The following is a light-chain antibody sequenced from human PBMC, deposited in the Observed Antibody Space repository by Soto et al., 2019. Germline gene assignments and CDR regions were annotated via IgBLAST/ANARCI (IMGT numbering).Light chain of an antibody. CDR3: AAWDDSLNGVV. CDR1: SSNIGSNT. J-gene: IGLJ2*01. CDR2: SNN. V-gene: IGLV1-44*01. Sequence: QSVLTQPPSASGAPGQRVTISCSGSSSNIGSNTVNWYQQLPGTAPKLLIYSNNQRPSGVPDRFSGSKSGTSASLAISGLQSEDVAYYYCAAWDDSLNGVVFGGGTKLTVL.